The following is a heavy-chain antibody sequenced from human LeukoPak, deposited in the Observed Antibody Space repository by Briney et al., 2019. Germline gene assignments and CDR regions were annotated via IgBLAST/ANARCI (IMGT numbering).Heavy chain of an antibody. J-gene: IGHJ4*02. CDR1: GYTFTSYD. CDR3: ARGPPNWGYDY. V-gene: IGHV1-8*01. CDR2: MNPNSGNT. Sequence: GASVNVSCKASGYTFTSYDINWVRQATGQGLEWMGWMNPNSGNTGYAQKFQGRVTMTRNTSISTAYMELSSLRSDDTAVYYCARGPPNWGYDYWGPGTLVTVSS. D-gene: IGHD7-27*01.